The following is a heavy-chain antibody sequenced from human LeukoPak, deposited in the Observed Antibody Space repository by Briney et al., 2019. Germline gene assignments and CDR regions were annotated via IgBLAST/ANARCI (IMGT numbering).Heavy chain of an antibody. CDR2: MNPNSGNT. D-gene: IGHD1-14*01. CDR3: ARAQGLHPAGYYYYYMDV. CDR1: GYTFTGYY. J-gene: IGHJ6*03. Sequence: ASVKVSCKASGYTFTGYYMHWVRQAPGQGLEWMGWMNPNSGNTGYAQKFQGRVTMTRNTSISTAYMELSSLRSEDTAVYYCARAQGLHPAGYYYYYMDVWGKGTTVTIPS. V-gene: IGHV1-8*02.